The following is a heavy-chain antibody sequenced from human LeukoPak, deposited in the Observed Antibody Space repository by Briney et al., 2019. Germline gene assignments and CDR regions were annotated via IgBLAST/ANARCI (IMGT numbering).Heavy chain of an antibody. D-gene: IGHD4/OR15-4a*01. V-gene: IGHV3-23*01. CDR1: GFTFSSYA. CDR2: ISGSDGST. CDR3: AKVQYYFDY. Sequence: GGSLRLSCAASGFTFSSYAMSWVRQAPGKGLEWVSGISGSDGSTYYADSVKGRFTIFRDNSKNTLYLQMNSLRAEDTAVYYCAKVQYYFDYWGQGTLVTVSS. J-gene: IGHJ4*02.